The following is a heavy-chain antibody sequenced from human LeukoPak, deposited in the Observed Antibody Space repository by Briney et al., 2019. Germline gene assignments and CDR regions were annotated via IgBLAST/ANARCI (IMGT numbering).Heavy chain of an antibody. D-gene: IGHD5-24*01. J-gene: IGHJ4*02. CDR3: AAVIRWLGNDY. V-gene: IGHV3-48*03. CDR1: GFTFSSYE. Sequence: PGGSLRLSCAASGFTFSSYEMNWVRQAPGKGLEWVLYISSSGSTIYYADSVKGRFTISRDNAKNSLYLQMNSLRAEDTAVYYCAAVIRWLGNDYWGQGTLVTVSS. CDR2: ISSSGSTI.